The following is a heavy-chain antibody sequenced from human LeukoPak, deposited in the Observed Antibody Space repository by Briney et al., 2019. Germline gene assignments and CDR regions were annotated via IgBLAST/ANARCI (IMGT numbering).Heavy chain of an antibody. CDR2: INHSGST. V-gene: IGHV4-34*01. D-gene: IGHD6-13*01. Sequence: SETLSLTCAVYGGSFSGYYWSWIRQPPGKGLEWIGEINHSGSTNYNPSLKIRVTISVDTSKNQFSLKLSSVTAADTAVYYCARGVGYSSSWGYWGQGTLVTVSS. CDR1: GGSFSGYY. CDR3: ARGVGYSSSWGY. J-gene: IGHJ4*02.